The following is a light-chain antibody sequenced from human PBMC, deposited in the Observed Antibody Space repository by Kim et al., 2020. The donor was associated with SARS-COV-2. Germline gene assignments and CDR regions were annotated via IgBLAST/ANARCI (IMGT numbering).Light chain of an antibody. J-gene: IGLJ2*01. CDR1: TGPVTSGHF. CDR3: LLCYSDSRV. Sequence: PGGTGTIPGDSSTGPVTSGHFPCWFQQKPGQAPRTLIYDTGNRHAWTPARFSGSILGGKAALTLSAAQPEDEAGYYCLLCYSDSRVFGGGTQLTVL. V-gene: IGLV7-46*01. CDR2: DTG.